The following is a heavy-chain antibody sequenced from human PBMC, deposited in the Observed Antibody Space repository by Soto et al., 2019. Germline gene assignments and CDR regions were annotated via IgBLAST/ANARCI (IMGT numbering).Heavy chain of an antibody. Sequence: EVQLLESGGDLVQPGGSLRLSCAAPEFTFSNYAMGWVRQAPGKGLEWVSVIRGSGGSTYYADSVKGRFTISRDNSKNKLYMQMNSLRADDTAVYYCAKAGGDCSGGSCYSGYFDYWGQGTLVTVSS. CDR3: AKAGGDCSGGSCYSGYFDY. D-gene: IGHD2-15*01. CDR2: IRGSGGST. CDR1: EFTFSNYA. V-gene: IGHV3-23*01. J-gene: IGHJ4*02.